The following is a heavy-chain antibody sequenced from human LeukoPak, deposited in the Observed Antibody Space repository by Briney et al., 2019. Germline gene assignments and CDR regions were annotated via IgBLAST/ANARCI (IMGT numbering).Heavy chain of an antibody. Sequence: GGSLRLSCAASGSTVGSNYMNWVRQAPGKGLEWVSVIHSGGSTYYADSVKGRFTISRDNSKNTLYLQMNSLRAEDTAVYYCARGGDYGDFDAFDIWGQGTMVTVSS. CDR1: GSTVGSNY. J-gene: IGHJ3*02. CDR3: ARGGDYGDFDAFDI. CDR2: IHSGGST. D-gene: IGHD4-17*01. V-gene: IGHV3-53*01.